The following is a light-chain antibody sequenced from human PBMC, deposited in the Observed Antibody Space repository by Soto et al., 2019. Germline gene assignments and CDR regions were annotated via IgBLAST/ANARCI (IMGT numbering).Light chain of an antibody. CDR1: ESIRSW. V-gene: IGKV1-5*03. Sequence: DIQMTQSPSTLSASVGDRVIITCRARESIRSWLAWYQQKPGKAPELLISKASTLERGVPSRFSGSGSGTEFTLTISSLQPDEFATYYCQLYNSYQIVTFGLGTKVDIK. CDR3: QLYNSYQIVT. CDR2: KAS. J-gene: IGKJ3*01.